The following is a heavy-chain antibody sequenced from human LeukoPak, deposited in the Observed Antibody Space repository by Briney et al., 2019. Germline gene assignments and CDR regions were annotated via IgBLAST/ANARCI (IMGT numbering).Heavy chain of an antibody. V-gene: IGHV1-69*13. CDR3: ARARPLMTTVTLRGADYGMDV. J-gene: IGHJ6*04. D-gene: IGHD4-17*01. CDR1: GGTFSSYA. Sequence: ASVKVSCKASGGTFSSYAISWVRQAPGQGLEWVGGIIPIFGTANYAQKFQGRVTITADESTSTAYMELSSLRSEDTAVYYCARARPLMTTVTLRGADYGMDVGGKGTTVTVSS. CDR2: IIPIFGTA.